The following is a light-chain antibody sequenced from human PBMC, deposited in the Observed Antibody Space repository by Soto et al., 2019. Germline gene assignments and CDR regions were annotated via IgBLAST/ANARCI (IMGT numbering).Light chain of an antibody. V-gene: IGLV2-8*01. Sequence: QAALRHSPSACWSPGQSVAIACTGTSSDIGGYNSVSWYQQHPGKAPKVMIYDVTKRPSGVPDRFSGSKSGNAASLTVSALQAEDEADYYCSSFTDGNTLVFGTGTKVTVL. CDR3: SSFTDGNTLV. J-gene: IGLJ1*01. CDR2: DVT. CDR1: SSDIGGYNS.